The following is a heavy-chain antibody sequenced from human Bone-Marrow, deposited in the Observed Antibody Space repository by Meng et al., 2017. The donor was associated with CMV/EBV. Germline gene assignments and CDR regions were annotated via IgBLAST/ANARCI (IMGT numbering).Heavy chain of an antibody. CDR1: GFTSNNYG. D-gene: IGHD3-10*01. V-gene: IGHV3-30*02. Sequence: GESLKISCAASGFTSNNYGMHWVRQAPGKGLEWVAFIRTGGSHKFHAESVKGRFTISRDNSNNTLYLQMNSLSPEDTAVYYCAKDIPMRRGVTAWFDPWGQGTLVTVPS. J-gene: IGHJ5*02. CDR2: IRTGGSHK. CDR3: AKDIPMRRGVTAWFDP.